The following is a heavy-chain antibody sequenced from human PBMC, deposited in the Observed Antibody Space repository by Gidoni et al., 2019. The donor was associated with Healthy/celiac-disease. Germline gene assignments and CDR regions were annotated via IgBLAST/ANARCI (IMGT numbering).Heavy chain of an antibody. CDR1: VCSLRSYY. D-gene: IGHD6-13*01. CDR2: IYYSGST. CDR3: ARAEAAAGLYVENFDY. V-gene: IGHV4-59*01. Sequence: QLQLQESGPGLVKPSEPLSLTCTVSVCSLRSYYWSWIRQPPGKGLEWIGYIYYSGSTNYNPSLKSRVTISVDTSKNQFSLKLSSVTAADTAVYYCARAEAAAGLYVENFDYWGQGTWSPSPQ. J-gene: IGHJ4*02.